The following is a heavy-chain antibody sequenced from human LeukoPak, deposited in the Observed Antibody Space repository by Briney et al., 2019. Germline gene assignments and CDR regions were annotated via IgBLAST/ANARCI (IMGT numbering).Heavy chain of an antibody. CDR1: GFTFSSYA. CDR2: INHSGST. D-gene: IGHD2-15*01. CDR3: ARYPRIQRPWRGAGAFDI. J-gene: IGHJ3*02. Sequence: GSLRLSCAASGFTFSSYAMSWVRQPPGKGLEWIGEINHSGSTNYNPSLKSRVTISVDTSKNQFSLKLSSVTAADTAVYYCARYPRIQRPWRGAGAFDIWGQGTMGTVSS. V-gene: IGHV4-34*01.